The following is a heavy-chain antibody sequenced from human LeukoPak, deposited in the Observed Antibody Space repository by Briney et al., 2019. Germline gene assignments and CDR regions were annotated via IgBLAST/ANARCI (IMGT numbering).Heavy chain of an antibody. D-gene: IGHD3-10*01. Sequence: YFSANTYYNPSLKSRVTISIDTAKNQFSLKLSSVTAADTAVYYCASDGRNYYDSGGAYYFDYWGQGTLVTVSS. J-gene: IGHJ4*02. CDR2: YFSANT. CDR3: ASDGRNYYDSGGAYYFDY. V-gene: IGHV4-39*07.